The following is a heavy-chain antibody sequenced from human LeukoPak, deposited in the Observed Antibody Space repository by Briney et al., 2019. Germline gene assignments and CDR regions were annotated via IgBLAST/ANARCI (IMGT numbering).Heavy chain of an antibody. CDR2: ISGSGGST. J-gene: IGHJ4*02. CDR3: AKDSNWGSDYYFDY. V-gene: IGHV3-23*01. CDR1: GFTFSSYA. D-gene: IGHD7-27*01. Sequence: GGSLRLSCAASGFTFSSYAMSWARQAPGKGLEWVSAISGSGGSTYYADSVKGRFTISRDNSKNTLYLQMNSLRAEDTAVYYCAKDSNWGSDYYFDYWGQGTLVTVSS.